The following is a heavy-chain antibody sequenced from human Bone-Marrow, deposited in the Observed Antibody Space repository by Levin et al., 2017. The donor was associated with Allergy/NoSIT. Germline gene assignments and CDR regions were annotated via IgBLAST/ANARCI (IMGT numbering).Heavy chain of an antibody. J-gene: IGHJ6*02. CDR3: AKGTTVYFYYNGMDA. Sequence: RGESLKISCVASGFTFNAYAMNWVRRAPGKGLEWVSAMSGTTGSHYYADSVKGRFTISRDSSKNTLFLQMDSLRVEDTATYYCAKGTTVYFYYNGMDAWGQGTTVTVFS. CDR2: MSGTTGSH. D-gene: IGHD2/OR15-2a*01. V-gene: IGHV3-23*01. CDR1: GFTFNAYA.